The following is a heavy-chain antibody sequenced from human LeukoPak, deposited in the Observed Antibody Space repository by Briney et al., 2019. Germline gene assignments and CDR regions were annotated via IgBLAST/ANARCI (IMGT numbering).Heavy chain of an antibody. V-gene: IGHV1-46*01. Sequence: ASVKVSCKASGYTFTSYYMHWVRQAPGQWLEWMGKINPSGGSTSYAQNFQGRVTMTRDMSTSTVYMELSSLRSEDTAVYYCAKGASGSYHNPPSSYWGQGTLVTVSS. CDR3: AKGASGSYHNPPSSY. CDR1: GYTFTSYY. D-gene: IGHD1-26*01. CDR2: INPSGGST. J-gene: IGHJ4*02.